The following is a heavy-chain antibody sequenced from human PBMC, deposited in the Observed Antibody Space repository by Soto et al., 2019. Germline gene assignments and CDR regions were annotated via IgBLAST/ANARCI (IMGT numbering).Heavy chain of an antibody. CDR2: ISYDGSNK. V-gene: IGHV3-30-3*01. J-gene: IGHJ4*02. CDR1: GFTFSSYA. CDR3: ARVSIALYYYFDY. D-gene: IGHD6-13*01. Sequence: GGSLRLSCAASGFTFSSYAMHWVRQAPGKGLEWVAVISYDGSNKYYADSVKGRFTISRDNSKNTLYLQMNSLRAEDTAVYYCARVSIALYYYFDYWGQGTLVTVSS.